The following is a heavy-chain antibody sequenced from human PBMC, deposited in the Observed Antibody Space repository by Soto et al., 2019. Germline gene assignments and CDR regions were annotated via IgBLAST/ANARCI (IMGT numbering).Heavy chain of an antibody. CDR1: GGSISSSSYY. Sequence: QMQLQESGPGLVKPSETLSLTCTVSGGSISSSSYYWGWIHQPPGQGLEWLGTIYSLGNTYYNPSLKSRVTISVDKSKSQLFLKLSSVTAPDTAVYDCARQIYDSSGYYYAYWGQGTLVTVSS. CDR3: ARQIYDSSGYYYAY. J-gene: IGHJ4*02. CDR2: IYSLGNT. D-gene: IGHD3-22*01. V-gene: IGHV4-39*01.